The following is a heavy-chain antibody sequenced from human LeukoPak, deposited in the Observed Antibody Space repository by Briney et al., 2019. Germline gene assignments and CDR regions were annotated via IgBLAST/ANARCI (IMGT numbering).Heavy chain of an antibody. CDR3: ARVFHPGLEVGYFDY. CDR2: INPNSGGT. V-gene: IGHV1-2*02. Sequence: ASVKVSCKASGYTLTGYYIHWVRQAPGQGLEWMGWINPNSGGTNYAQKFQGRVTMTRDTSISTAYMELSRLRSDDTAVYYCARVFHPGLEVGYFDYWGQGTLVTVSS. CDR1: GYTLTGYY. J-gene: IGHJ4*02. D-gene: IGHD6-19*01.